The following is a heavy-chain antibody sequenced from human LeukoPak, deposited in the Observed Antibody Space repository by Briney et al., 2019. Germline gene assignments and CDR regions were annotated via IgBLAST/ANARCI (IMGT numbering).Heavy chain of an antibody. CDR2: INHSGST. CDR3: ARADLGYCSSTSCYEDDAFDI. CDR1: GGSFSGYY. V-gene: IGHV4-34*01. J-gene: IGHJ3*02. Sequence: SETLSLTCAVYGGSFSGYYWSWIRQPPGKGLEWIGEINHSGSTNYNPSLKSRVTISVDTSKNQFSLKLSSVTAADTAVYYCARADLGYCSSTSCYEDDAFDIWGRGTMVTVSS. D-gene: IGHD2-2*01.